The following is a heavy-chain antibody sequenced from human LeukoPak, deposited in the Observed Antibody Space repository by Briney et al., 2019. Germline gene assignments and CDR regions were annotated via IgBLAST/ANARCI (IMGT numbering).Heavy chain of an antibody. D-gene: IGHD3-10*01. CDR2: ITWDGGST. J-gene: IGHJ4*02. CDR3: AKDFYGSGSYYGIGDY. CDR1: GFTFDDYA. V-gene: IGHV3-43D*03. Sequence: GGSLRLSCAASGFTFDDYAMHWVRQAPGKGLEWVSLITWDGGSTYYADSVKGRFTISRDNRKNSLYLEMNSLRPEDTALYYCAKDFYGSGSYYGIGDYWGQGTLVTVSS.